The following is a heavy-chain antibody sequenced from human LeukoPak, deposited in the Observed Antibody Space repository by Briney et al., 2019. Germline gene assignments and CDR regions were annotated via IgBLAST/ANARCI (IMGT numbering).Heavy chain of an antibody. CDR1: GYSISSGYY. D-gene: IGHD3-22*01. J-gene: IGHJ3*02. V-gene: IGHV4-38-2*02. CDR2: IYHSGST. CDR3: ARDRGWRDYYDSSGYYTTDAFDI. Sequence: SETLSLTCTVSGYSISSGYYWGWIRQPPGKGLEWIGSIYHSGSTYYNPSLKSRVTISVDTSKNQFSLKLSSVTAADTAVYYCARDRGWRDYYDSSGYYTTDAFDIWGQGTMVTVSS.